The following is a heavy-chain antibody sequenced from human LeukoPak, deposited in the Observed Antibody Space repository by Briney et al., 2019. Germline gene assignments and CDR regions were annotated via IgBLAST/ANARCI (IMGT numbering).Heavy chain of an antibody. CDR2: ISGSGGST. CDR3: AKSGEIVVVTAIRADY. CDR1: GFTFSSYS. D-gene: IGHD2-21*02. Sequence: GGSLRLSCAASGFTFSSYSMNWVRQAPGKGLEWVSAISGSGGSTYYADSVKGRFTISRDNSKNTVYLQMNSLRAEDTAVYYCAKSGEIVVVTAIRADYWGQGTLVTVSS. V-gene: IGHV3-23*01. J-gene: IGHJ4*02.